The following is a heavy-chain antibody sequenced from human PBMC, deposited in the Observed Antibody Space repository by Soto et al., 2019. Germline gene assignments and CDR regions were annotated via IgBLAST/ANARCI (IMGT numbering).Heavy chain of an antibody. CDR3: ARTIMEQSGYYYGMDV. D-gene: IGHD1-26*01. J-gene: IGHJ6*02. CDR2: ICAYNGDA. V-gene: IGHV1-18*01. CDR1: GYTFTSYG. Sequence: QVQLVQSGAEVKKPGASVKVSCKASGYTFTSYGISWVRQATGQGLEGMGWICAYNGDANYAQKIQGRVTMTTDTSTSTAYMELRSLRSDDTAVYYCARTIMEQSGYYYGMDVWGQGTTVTVSS.